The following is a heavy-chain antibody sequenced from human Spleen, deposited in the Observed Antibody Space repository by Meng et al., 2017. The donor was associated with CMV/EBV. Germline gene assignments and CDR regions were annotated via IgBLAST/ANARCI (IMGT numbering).Heavy chain of an antibody. V-gene: IGHV1-69*05. Sequence: SVKVFCKASGGTFSSYAISWVRQAPGQGLEWMGGIIPIFGTANYAQKFQGRVTITTDESTSTAYMELSSLRSEDTAVYYCATAQPKVYDDFWSGYLNWFDPWGQGTLVTVSS. CDR3: ATAQPKVYDDFWSGYLNWFDP. J-gene: IGHJ5*02. D-gene: IGHD3-3*01. CDR2: IIPIFGTA. CDR1: GGTFSSYA.